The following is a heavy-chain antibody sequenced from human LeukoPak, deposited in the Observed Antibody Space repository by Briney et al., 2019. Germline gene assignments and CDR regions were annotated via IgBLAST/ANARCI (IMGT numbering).Heavy chain of an antibody. D-gene: IGHD2-15*01. CDR1: GYTFSSSW. CDR2: MNDDNGRK. J-gene: IGHJ4*02. CDR3: ARDWGSVVVVAASGYFDY. Sequence: GSLKLSCIASGYTFSSSWMSWVRQGPGQGPEWMGNMNDDNGRKNYVQTVKGRVTMTRDKSTSSLYIEMSGLRSDDTAVYYCARDWGSVVVVAASGYFDYWGQGTLVSVSS. V-gene: IGHV1-18*01.